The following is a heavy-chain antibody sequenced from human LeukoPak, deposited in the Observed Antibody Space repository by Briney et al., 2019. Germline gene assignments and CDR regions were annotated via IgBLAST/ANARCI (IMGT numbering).Heavy chain of an antibody. CDR2: ISWNSGTV. V-gene: IGHV3-9*01. CDR3: AKDIGSRSYPVGIYFDY. J-gene: IGHJ4*02. D-gene: IGHD1-26*01. Sequence: PGGSLRLSCAASGFTLGDYAMHSVRQGPGKGLEWVSGISWNSGTVGYAASVKGRFTISRDNAKNSLYLQMNSVRAEDTALYYCAKDIGSRSYPVGIYFDYWGQGILVTVSS. CDR1: GFTLGDYA.